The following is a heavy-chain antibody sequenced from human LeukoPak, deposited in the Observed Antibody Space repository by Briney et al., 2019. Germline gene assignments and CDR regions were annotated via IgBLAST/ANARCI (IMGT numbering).Heavy chain of an antibody. CDR1: GFTFSNAW. Sequence: PGGSLRLSCAASGFTFSNAWMSWVRQAPGKGLEWVGRIKSKTDGGTTDYAAPVKGRFTISRDDAKNTLYLQMYSLKTEDTAVYYCTTDGRGGAYANDYWGQGTLVTVSS. J-gene: IGHJ4*02. CDR2: IKSKTDGGTT. V-gene: IGHV3-15*01. D-gene: IGHD4-17*01. CDR3: TTDGRGGAYANDY.